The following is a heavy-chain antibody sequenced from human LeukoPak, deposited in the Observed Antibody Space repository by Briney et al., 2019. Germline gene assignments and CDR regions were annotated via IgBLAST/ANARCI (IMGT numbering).Heavy chain of an antibody. D-gene: IGHD3-22*01. CDR3: TTGRITMIVVDYYFDY. CDR2: IKSKTDGGTT. CDR1: GFTFSNAW. J-gene: IGHJ4*02. V-gene: IGHV3-15*01. Sequence: TGGSLRLSCAASGFTFSNAWMSWVRQAPGKGLEWVGRIKSKTDGGTTDYAAPVKGRFTISRDDSKNTLYLQMNSLKTEDTAVYYCTTGRITMIVVDYYFDYWGQGTLVTVSS.